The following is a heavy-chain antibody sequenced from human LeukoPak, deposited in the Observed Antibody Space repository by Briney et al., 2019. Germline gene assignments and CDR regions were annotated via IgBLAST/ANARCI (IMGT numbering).Heavy chain of an antibody. CDR2: MNPNSGNT. V-gene: IGHV1-8*01. CDR1: GYTFTSYD. J-gene: IGHJ4*02. Sequence: ASVTVSCKASGYTFTSYDINGVRQAAGQGLEWMGWMNPNSGNTGYAQKFQGRVTMTRNTSISTAYMELSSLRSEDTAVYYCARESGYNDYWGQGTLVTVSS. CDR3: ARESGYNDY. D-gene: IGHD5-12*01.